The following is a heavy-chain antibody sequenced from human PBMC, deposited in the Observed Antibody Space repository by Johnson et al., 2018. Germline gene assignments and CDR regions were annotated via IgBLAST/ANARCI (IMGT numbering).Heavy chain of an antibody. Sequence: VQLVQSGGGLVQXGRSLRLSCAASGFTFSSYSMTWVRQAPGKGLEWASVISGSGSNTYYADSVKGRFTISRDTAKHSLSMQMNSLRAEDTAVYYCARDSYYYYMDVWGKGTTVTVSS. CDR1: GFTFSSYS. J-gene: IGHJ6*03. V-gene: IGHV3-23*04. CDR3: ARDSYYYYMDV. CDR2: ISGSGSNT.